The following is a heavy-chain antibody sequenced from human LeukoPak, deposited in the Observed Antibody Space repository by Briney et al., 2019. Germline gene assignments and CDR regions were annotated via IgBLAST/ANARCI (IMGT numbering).Heavy chain of an antibody. V-gene: IGHV3-30*18. D-gene: IGHD6-13*01. CDR3: AKDYSSSWYEDSGFDY. J-gene: IGHJ4*02. CDR1: GFSFNSHG. Sequence: GESLKISCAASGFSFNSHGMHWVRQAPDKGLEWVAVISDDGSKGYYADSVKGRFTISRDNSKNTLYLQMNSLRAEDTAVYYCAKDYSSSWYEDSGFDYWGQGTLVTVSS. CDR2: ISDDGSKG.